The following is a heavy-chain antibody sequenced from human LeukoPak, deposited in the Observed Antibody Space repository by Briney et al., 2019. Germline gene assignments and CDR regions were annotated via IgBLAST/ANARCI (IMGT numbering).Heavy chain of an antibody. CDR3: ARERGHCSSASCYNWFGP. J-gene: IGHJ5*02. D-gene: IGHD2-2*01. CDR1: GYSISSGYY. CDR2: IFHTGRI. Sequence: SETLSLTCTVSGYSISSGYYWGWIRQPPGKGLEWIGTIFHTGRINYNPSLKSRVTISVDTSENQFSLKLSSVTAADTAVYYCARERGHCSSASCYNWFGPWGQGTLVTVSS. V-gene: IGHV4-38-2*02.